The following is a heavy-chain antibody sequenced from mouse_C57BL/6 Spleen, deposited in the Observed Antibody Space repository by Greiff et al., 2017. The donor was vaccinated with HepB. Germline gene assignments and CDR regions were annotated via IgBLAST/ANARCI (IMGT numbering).Heavy chain of an antibody. CDR2: ILPGSGST. V-gene: IGHV1-9*01. D-gene: IGHD1-1*01. Sequence: VQLQQSGAELMKPGASVKLSCKATGYTFTGYWIEWVKQRPGHGLEWIGEILPGSGSTNYNEKFKGKATFTADTSSNTAYMQLSSLTTEDSAIYYCATPLITTVVRDAMDYWGQGTTLTVSS. CDR3: ATPLITTVVRDAMDY. CDR1: GYTFTGYW. J-gene: IGHJ2*01.